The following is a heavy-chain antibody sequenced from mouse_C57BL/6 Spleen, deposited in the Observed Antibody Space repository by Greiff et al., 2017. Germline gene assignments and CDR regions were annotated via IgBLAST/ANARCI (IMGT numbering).Heavy chain of an antibody. Sequence: VQLQQSGPELVKPGASVKISCKASGYAFSSSWMNWVKQRPGKGLEWIGRIYPGDGDTYYNGKFKGKATLTADKSSSTAYMQISSLTSEDSAVXFCARRDDYYARDYWGQGTSVTGSS. CDR1: GYAFSSSW. J-gene: IGHJ4*01. CDR3: ARRDDYYARDY. CDR2: IYPGDGDT. V-gene: IGHV1-82*01.